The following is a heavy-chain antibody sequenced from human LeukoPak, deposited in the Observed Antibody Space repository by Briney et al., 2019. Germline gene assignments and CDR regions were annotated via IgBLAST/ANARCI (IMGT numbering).Heavy chain of an antibody. D-gene: IGHD4-17*01. CDR2: IYHSGST. CDR1: GGSISSGDYY. J-gene: IGHJ4*02. CDR3: ARLSWDYGDYLDY. V-gene: IGHV4-39*07. Sequence: PSETLSLTCTVSGGSISSGDYYWSWIRQPPGKGLEWIGSIYHSGSTYYNPSLKSRVTISVDTSKIPFSLKLSSVTAADTAVYYCARLSWDYGDYLDYWGQGTLVTVSS.